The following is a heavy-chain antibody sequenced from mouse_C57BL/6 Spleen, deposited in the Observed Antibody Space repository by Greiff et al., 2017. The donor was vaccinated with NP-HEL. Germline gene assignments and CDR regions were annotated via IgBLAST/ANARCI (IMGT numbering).Heavy chain of an antibody. J-gene: IGHJ4*01. CDR2: IWGVGST. V-gene: IGHV2-6*01. CDR3: ATRRRDYAMDY. CDR1: GFSLTSYG. Sequence: VMLVESGPGLVAPSQSLSITCTVSGFSLTSYGVDWVRQSPGKGLEWLGVIWGVGSTNYNSALKSRLSISKDNSKSQVFLKMNSLQTDDTAMYYCATRRRDYAMDYWGQGTSVTVSS.